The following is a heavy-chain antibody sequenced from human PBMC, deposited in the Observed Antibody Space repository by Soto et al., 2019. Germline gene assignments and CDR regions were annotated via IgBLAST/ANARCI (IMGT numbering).Heavy chain of an antibody. D-gene: IGHD3-16*01. CDR2: IYFSGRT. Sequence: SETLSLTCTVSGDSVSSGDYYWAWIRQPPGKGLEWVGHIYFSGRTNYIPSLESRVTISLDTSKNQFSLKLTSVTAADTAVYYCARVPIDTYMIYWSDPWGQGTLVTVSS. V-gene: IGHV4-61*08. J-gene: IGHJ5*02. CDR3: ARVPIDTYMIYWSDP. CDR1: GDSVSSGDYY.